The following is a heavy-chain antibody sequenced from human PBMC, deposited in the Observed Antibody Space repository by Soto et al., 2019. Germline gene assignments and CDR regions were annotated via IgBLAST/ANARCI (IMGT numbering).Heavy chain of an antibody. D-gene: IGHD5-12*01. CDR2: IIPIFGTA. J-gene: IGHJ6*02. CDR1: GGTFSSYA. Sequence: SVKVSCKASGGTFSSYAISWVRQAPGQGLEWMGGIIPIFGTANYAQKFQGRVTITADESTSTAYMELSSLRSEDTAVYYCARQWLQLPRYYYYGMDVWGQGTTVTVSS. V-gene: IGHV1-69*13. CDR3: ARQWLQLPRYYYYGMDV.